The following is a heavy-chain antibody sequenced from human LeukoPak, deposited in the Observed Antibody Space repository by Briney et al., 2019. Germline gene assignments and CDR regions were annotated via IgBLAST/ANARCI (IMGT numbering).Heavy chain of an antibody. D-gene: IGHD6-19*01. CDR2: FDPEDSET. CDR1: GHSLTDVS. CDR3: AKDIVSSGWYYFNY. V-gene: IGHV1-24*01. Sequence: ASVKVSCKVSGHSLTDVSIQWVRKAPGKGLEWMGGFDPEDSETVFARKFQGRVTMTEDTFTGSAYMELSRLRSEDTALYYCAKDIVSSGWYYFNYWGQGTLVTVSS. J-gene: IGHJ4*02.